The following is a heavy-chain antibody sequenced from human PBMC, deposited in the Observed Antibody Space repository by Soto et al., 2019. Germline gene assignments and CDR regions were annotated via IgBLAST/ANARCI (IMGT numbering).Heavy chain of an antibody. CDR2: ISSGSSDT. Sequence: GGSMRLSCEASVLTLSRVSMNWVRQFPGKALEWVASISSGSSDTWYADSVKGRFIISRDNAQISLFLQMNTLRPEDTAMYYCARVAYWGPGTQVTVSP. J-gene: IGHJ4*02. V-gene: IGHV3-21*01. CDR1: VLTLSRVS. CDR3: ARVAY.